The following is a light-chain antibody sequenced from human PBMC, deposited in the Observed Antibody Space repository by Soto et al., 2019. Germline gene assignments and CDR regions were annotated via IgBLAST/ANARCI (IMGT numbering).Light chain of an antibody. CDR3: SSYAGRSNV. Sequence: QSALTQPPSSSGSPGQSVAISCTGTSSDVGGYNYVSWYQQHPGKAPKLMIYEVNKRPSGVPDRFSGSKSGNTASLTGSGLQAEDEADYYCSSYAGRSNVFGTGTKLTVL. CDR2: EVN. CDR1: SSDVGGYNY. V-gene: IGLV2-8*01. J-gene: IGLJ1*01.